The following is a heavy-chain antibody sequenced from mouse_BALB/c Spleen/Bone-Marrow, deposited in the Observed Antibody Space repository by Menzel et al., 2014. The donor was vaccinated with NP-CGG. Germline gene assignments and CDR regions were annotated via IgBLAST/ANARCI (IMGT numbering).Heavy chain of an antibody. CDR3: ARRVITTGPGFAY. Sequence: VQLQQSGPELMKPGASVKISCKASGYSFTNYYIHWVEQSHGKSLEWIGYIDPFNGVTTYNQKFKGKATLTVDKSSNTAYVHLSSLTSEDSAVFYCARRVITTGPGFAYWGQGTLVTVSA. D-gene: IGHD2-4*01. CDR1: GYSFTNYY. V-gene: IGHV1S135*01. J-gene: IGHJ3*01. CDR2: IDPFNGVT.